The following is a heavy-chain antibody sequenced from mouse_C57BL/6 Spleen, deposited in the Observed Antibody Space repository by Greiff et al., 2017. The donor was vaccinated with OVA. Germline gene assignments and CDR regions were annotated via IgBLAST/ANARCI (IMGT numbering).Heavy chain of an antibody. J-gene: IGHJ2*01. V-gene: IGHV1-69*01. CDR3: ARSPFYYGSSWDYFDY. CDR1: GYTFTSYW. CDR2: IDPSDSYT. D-gene: IGHD1-1*01. Sequence: QVQLQQPGAELVMPGASVKLSCKASGYTFTSYWMHWVKQRPGQGLEWIGEIDPSDSYTNYNQKFKGKSTLTVDKSSSTAYMQLSSLTSEDSAVYYCARSPFYYGSSWDYFDYWGQGTTLTVSS.